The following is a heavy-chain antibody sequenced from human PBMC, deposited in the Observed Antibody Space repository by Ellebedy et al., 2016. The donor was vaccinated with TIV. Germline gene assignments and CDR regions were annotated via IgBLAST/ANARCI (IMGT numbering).Heavy chain of an antibody. CDR2: ISSIGGAI. CDR1: GFTISDYY. J-gene: IGHJ6*03. CDR3: ARDRTRFLDWLSPMDV. Sequence: PGGSLRLSCAVSGFTISDYYMSWIRQSPGKGLEWVSYISSIGGAIYYADSVKGRFSISRDNAKNSLYLQMSSLRAEDTAVYYCARDRTRFLDWLSPMDVWGKGITVTVSS. D-gene: IGHD3/OR15-3a*01. V-gene: IGHV3-11*01.